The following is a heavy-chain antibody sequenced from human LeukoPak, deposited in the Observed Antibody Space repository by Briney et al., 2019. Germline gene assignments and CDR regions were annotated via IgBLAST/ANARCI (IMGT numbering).Heavy chain of an antibody. J-gene: IGHJ4*02. D-gene: IGHD3-16*01. CDR3: VRDGGYFTFDF. CDR1: GFTFDDYG. V-gene: IGHV3-20*04. CDR2: INWNGGST. Sequence: GGSLRLSCAASGFTFDDYGMSWVRQAPGKGLEWVSGINWNGGSTGYADSVKGRFTISRDNAKNSLYLQMNSLRAEDTAMYYCVRDGGYFTFDFWGPGTQVTVSS.